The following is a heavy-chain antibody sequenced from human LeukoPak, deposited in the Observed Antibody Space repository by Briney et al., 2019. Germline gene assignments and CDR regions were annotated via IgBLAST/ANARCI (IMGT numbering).Heavy chain of an antibody. D-gene: IGHD6-19*01. J-gene: IGHJ5*02. CDR1: GFTFSSYA. V-gene: IGHV3-23*01. Sequence: GGSLRLSCAASGFTFSSYAMSWVRQAPGKGLEWVSAISGSGDSTYYADSVKDLFTISRDNSKNTLYLQMNRLRAEDTAVYYCAKDPYSSGPYNWFDPWGQGTLVTVSS. CDR3: AKDPYSSGPYNWFDP. CDR2: ISGSGDST.